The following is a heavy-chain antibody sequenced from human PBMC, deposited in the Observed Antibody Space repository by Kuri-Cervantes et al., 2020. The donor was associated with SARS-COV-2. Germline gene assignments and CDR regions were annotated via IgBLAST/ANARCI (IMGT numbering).Heavy chain of an antibody. J-gene: IGHJ4*02. V-gene: IGHV3-30*02. CDR2: IRYDGSNK. D-gene: IGHD2-2*01. CDR1: GFTVSSYG. CDR3: AKDLDCSSTSCYDRSPHFGY. Sequence: GGSLRLSCAASGFTVSSYGMHWVRQAPGKGLEWVAFIRYDGSNKYYADSVKGRFTISRDNSKNTLYLQMNSLRAEDTAVYYCAKDLDCSSTSCYDRSPHFGYWGQGTLVTDSS.